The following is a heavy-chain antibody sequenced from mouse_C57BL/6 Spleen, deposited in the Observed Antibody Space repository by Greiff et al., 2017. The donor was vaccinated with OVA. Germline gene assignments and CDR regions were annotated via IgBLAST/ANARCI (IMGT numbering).Heavy chain of an antibody. CDR2: IDPSDSYT. D-gene: IGHD1-1*01. CDR1: GYTFTSYW. J-gene: IGHJ4*01. V-gene: IGHV1-69*01. CDR3: ARSGATVVKPNYYAMGY. Sequence: QVQLQQPGAELVMPGASVKLSCKASGYTFTSYWMHWVKQRPGQGLEWIGEIDPSDSYTNYNQKFKGKSTLTVDKSSSTAYMQLSSLTSEDSAVYYCARSGATVVKPNYYAMGYWGQGTSVTVSS.